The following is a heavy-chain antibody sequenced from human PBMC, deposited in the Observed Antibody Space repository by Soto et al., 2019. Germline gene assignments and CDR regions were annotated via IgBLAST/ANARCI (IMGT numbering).Heavy chain of an antibody. CDR1: GYTFTSYG. J-gene: IGHJ6*02. CDR3: ARGHQLLSMGGMEV. V-gene: IGHV1-18*01. D-gene: IGHD2-2*01. CDR2: ISAYNGNT. Sequence: QVQLVQSGADVKKPGASVKVSCKASGYTFTSYGISWVRQAPGQGLEWMGWISAYNGNTNYAQKFQGRVTMATDTSTSPGYMELRSMRSDDTAVYYCARGHQLLSMGGMEVWGQGTTVTVSS.